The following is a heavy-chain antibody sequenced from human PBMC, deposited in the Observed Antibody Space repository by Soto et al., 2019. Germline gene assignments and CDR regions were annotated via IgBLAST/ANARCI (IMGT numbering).Heavy chain of an antibody. CDR3: AKDEEYYYDNDAFDI. CDR2: ISGSGGST. D-gene: IGHD3-22*01. J-gene: IGHJ3*02. Sequence: PGGSLRLSCAASGFTFSSYAMSWVRQAPGKGLGWVSAISGSGGSTYYADSVKGRFTISRDNSKNTLYLQMNSLRAEDTAVYYCAKDEEYYYDNDAFDIWGQGTMVTVSS. V-gene: IGHV3-23*01. CDR1: GFTFSSYA.